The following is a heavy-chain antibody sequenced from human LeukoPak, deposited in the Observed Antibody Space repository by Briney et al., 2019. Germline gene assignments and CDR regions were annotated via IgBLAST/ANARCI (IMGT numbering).Heavy chain of an antibody. CDR1: GGTFSSYA. CDR3: ARVRGSGINFDY. CDR2: IIPIFGTA. J-gene: IGHJ4*02. V-gene: IGHV1-69*05. D-gene: IGHD3-10*01. Sequence: SVKVSCKASGGTFSSYAISWVRQAPGQGLEWMGRIIPIFGTANYAQKFQGRVTITTDESTGTAYMELSSLRSEDTAVYYCARVRGSGINFDYWGQGTLVTVSS.